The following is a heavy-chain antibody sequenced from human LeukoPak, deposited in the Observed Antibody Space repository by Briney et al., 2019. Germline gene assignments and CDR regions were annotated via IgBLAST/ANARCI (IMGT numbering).Heavy chain of an antibody. V-gene: IGHV3-30-3*01. CDR2: ISYDGSNK. Sequence: PGGSLRLSCAASGFTFSDYYMSWVRQAPGKGLEWVAVISYDGSNKYYADSVKGRFTISRDNSKNTLYLQMNSLRAEDTAVYYCARDFDPDTPRWLQNSLNDAFDIWGQGTMVTVSS. CDR1: GFTFSDYY. D-gene: IGHD5-24*01. J-gene: IGHJ3*02. CDR3: ARDFDPDTPRWLQNSLNDAFDI.